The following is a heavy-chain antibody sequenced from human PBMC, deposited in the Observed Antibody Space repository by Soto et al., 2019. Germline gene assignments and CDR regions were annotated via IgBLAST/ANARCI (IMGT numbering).Heavy chain of an antibody. V-gene: IGHV3-21*01. D-gene: IGHD3-16*01. CDR1: GFTFSSYS. Sequence: GGSLRLSCAASGFTFSSYSMNWVRQAPGKGLEWVSSISSSSSYIYYADSVKGRFTISRDNAKNSLYLQMNSLRAEDTAVYYCARKRLFMQYDYIWGSHIGAFDIWGQGTMVTVSS. J-gene: IGHJ3*02. CDR3: ARKRLFMQYDYIWGSHIGAFDI. CDR2: ISSSSSYI.